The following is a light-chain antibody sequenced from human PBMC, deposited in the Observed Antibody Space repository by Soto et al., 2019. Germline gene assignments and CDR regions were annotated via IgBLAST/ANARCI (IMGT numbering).Light chain of an antibody. CDR3: AAWNDSLNGVV. CDR2: TTN. J-gene: IGLJ2*01. Sequence: QSVLTQPPSASGTPGQRVTISCSGSRSNIGSKTLNWYQQLPGSAPKLLIYTTNQRPSGVPDRFSASKSGTSASLAISGLQSEDEADYYCAAWNDSLNGVVFGGGTKLTVL. V-gene: IGLV1-44*01. CDR1: RSNIGSKT.